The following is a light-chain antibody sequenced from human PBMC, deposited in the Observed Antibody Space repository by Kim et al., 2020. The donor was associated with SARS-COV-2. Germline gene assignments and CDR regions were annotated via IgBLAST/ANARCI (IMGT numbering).Light chain of an antibody. CDR2: DVN. Sequence: PGQTVTISCAGPRILVSSFVFVSWIQQRPGRPPQLVIFDVNRRPSGVSARCSGSESGTTASLTISGLQVDDEADYYCCAYADDTVLFGGGTQLTVL. J-gene: IGLJ2*01. CDR1: RILVSSFVF. V-gene: IGLV2-11*03. CDR3: CAYADDTVL.